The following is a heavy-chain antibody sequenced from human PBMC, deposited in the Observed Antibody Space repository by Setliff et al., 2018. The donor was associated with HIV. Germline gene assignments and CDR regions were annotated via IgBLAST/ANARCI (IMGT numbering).Heavy chain of an antibody. V-gene: IGHV3-7*01. D-gene: IGHD4-17*01. CDR2: IKQDGSDK. J-gene: IGHJ4*02. Sequence: SCVASGFTLSRCWMSWVRQAPGKGLEWVGNIKQDGSDKYYMYSVKGRFTISRDNAKYSLYLQMNTLRVEDTAVYYCMYGGRTATTHWGQGTLVTVS. CDR3: MYGGRTATTH. CDR1: GFTLSRCW.